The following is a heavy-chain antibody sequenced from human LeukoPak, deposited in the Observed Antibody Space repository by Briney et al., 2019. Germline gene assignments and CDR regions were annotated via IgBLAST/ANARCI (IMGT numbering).Heavy chain of an antibody. J-gene: IGHJ6*03. CDR3: ARGYCSSTSCYYYYYYYMDV. D-gene: IGHD2-2*01. Sequence: ASETPSLTCTVSGGSISSGDYYWSWIRQPAGKGLEWIGRIYTSGSTNYNPSLKSRVTISVDTSKNQFSLKLSSVTAADTAVYYCARGYCSSTSCYYYYYYYMDVWGKGTTVTVSS. V-gene: IGHV4-61*02. CDR2: IYTSGST. CDR1: GGSISSGDYY.